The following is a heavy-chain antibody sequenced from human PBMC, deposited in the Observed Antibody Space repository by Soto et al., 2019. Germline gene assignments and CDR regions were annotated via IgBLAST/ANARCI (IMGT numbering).Heavy chain of an antibody. CDR2: IWYDGSNK. CDR1: GFTFSSYG. CDR3: ARDPVTTTYYYHYMDV. V-gene: IGHV3-33*01. Sequence: GGSLTLSCAASGFTFSSYGMHWVRQAPGKGLEWMAVIWYDGSNKYYVDSVKGRFTISRDNSKNTLYLQMNSLRAEDTAVYYCARDPVTTTYYYHYMDVWGKGPTVTVSS. D-gene: IGHD4-4*01. J-gene: IGHJ6*03.